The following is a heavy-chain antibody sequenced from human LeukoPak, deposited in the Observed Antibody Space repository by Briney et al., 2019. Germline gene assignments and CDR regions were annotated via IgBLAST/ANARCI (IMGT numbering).Heavy chain of an antibody. V-gene: IGHV3-23*01. CDR1: DFTFSSSG. Sequence: GGSLRLSCAASDFTFSSSGMTWVGQAPGKGLEWVSTVSSSGENTYYADSVKGRFTISRDNAKNSLYLQMNSLRAEDTAVYYCAELGITMIGGVWGKGTTVTISS. CDR3: AELGITMIGGV. D-gene: IGHD3-10*02. J-gene: IGHJ6*04. CDR2: VSSSGENT.